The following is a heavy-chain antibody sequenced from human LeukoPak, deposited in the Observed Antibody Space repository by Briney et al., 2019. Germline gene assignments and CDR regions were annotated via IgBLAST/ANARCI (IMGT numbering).Heavy chain of an antibody. CDR2: IKQDGSET. CDR1: GFMFNFYW. Sequence: GGSLRLSCAASGFMFNFYWMSWVRQAPGKGLEWVAHIKQDGSETYYVDSVRGRFTISRENDKNSVNLQMNSLRAEDTAVYYCARDLSFSLSDPGGLDYWGQGTVVTVSS. V-gene: IGHV3-7*05. J-gene: IGHJ4*02. D-gene: IGHD1-26*01. CDR3: ARDLSFSLSDPGGLDY.